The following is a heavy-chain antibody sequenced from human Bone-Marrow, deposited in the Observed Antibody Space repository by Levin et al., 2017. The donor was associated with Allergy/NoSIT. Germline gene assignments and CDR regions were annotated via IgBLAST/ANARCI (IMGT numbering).Heavy chain of an antibody. CDR3: ARARVKYYDFWSGYLPWWPISVPKRYYYGMDG. Sequence: GESLKISCKASGYTFTSYYMHWVRQAPGQGLEWMGIINPSGGSTSYAQKFQGRVTMTRDTSTSTVYMELSSLRSEDTAVYYCARARVKYYDFWSGYLPWWPISVPKRYYYGMDGWGQGTTVTVSS. V-gene: IGHV1-46*01. CDR1: GYTFTSYY. J-gene: IGHJ6*02. CDR2: INPSGGST. D-gene: IGHD3-3*01.